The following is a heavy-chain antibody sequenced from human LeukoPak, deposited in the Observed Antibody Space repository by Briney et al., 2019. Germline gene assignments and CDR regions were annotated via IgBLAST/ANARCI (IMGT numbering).Heavy chain of an antibody. D-gene: IGHD3-10*01. J-gene: IGHJ4*02. Sequence: SETLSLTCTVSGFSISSYYWSWIRQPPGKGLEWIGYIYYSGSTNYSPSLKSRVTISVDTSKNQFSLKLSSVTAADTAVYYCARDADGSGYFDYWGQGTLVTVSS. V-gene: IGHV4-59*01. CDR1: GFSISSYY. CDR3: ARDADGSGYFDY. CDR2: IYYSGST.